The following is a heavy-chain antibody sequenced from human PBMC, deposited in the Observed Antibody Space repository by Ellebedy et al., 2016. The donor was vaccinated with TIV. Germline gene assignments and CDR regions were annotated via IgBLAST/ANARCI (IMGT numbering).Heavy chain of an antibody. J-gene: IGHJ6*03. Sequence: SETLSLTCAVYGGSFSGYFWSWIRQPPGKGLEWVGYICHSTTTNYNPSLKSRVTISVDTSKNQLSLKLSPVTAADTAVYYCARKNYMDVWGKGTTVTVSS. CDR3: ARKNYMDV. CDR2: ICHSTTT. V-gene: IGHV4-59*12. CDR1: GGSFSGYF.